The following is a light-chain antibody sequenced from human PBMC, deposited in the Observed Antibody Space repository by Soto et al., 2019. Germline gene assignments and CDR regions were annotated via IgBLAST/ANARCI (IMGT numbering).Light chain of an antibody. V-gene: IGKV3-15*01. CDR2: GAS. J-gene: IGKJ3*01. CDR3: QQYNNWPAGIFT. Sequence: EIVMTQSPATLSVSPGERATLSCRASQSVGSNLAWYQQKPGQAPRLLIYGASTRATGIPARFSGSGSGTAFTVTISSLQSEDFAVYSCQQYNNWPAGIFTFGPGTKVDIK. CDR1: QSVGSN.